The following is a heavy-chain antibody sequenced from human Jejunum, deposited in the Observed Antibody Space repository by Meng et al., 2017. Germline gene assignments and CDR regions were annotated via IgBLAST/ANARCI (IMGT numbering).Heavy chain of an antibody. D-gene: IGHD3-10*02. Sequence: QLRLQEAGPGLGKPSDTLSLTCAVSGGSIESNNWWTWIRQPPGQGLEWIGEVYHSGSTHYNPSLQSRVTISIDNSKNRFSLSLNSVTAADTAIYYCARADYVRYFDLWGRGTLVTVSS. V-gene: IGHV4-4*02. CDR1: GGSIESNNW. CDR3: ARADYVRYFDL. CDR2: VYHSGST. J-gene: IGHJ2*01.